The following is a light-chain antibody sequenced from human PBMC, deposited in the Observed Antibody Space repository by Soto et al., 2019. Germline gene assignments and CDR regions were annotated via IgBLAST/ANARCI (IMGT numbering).Light chain of an antibody. CDR3: SSYTSISTHV. V-gene: IGLV2-14*03. J-gene: IGLJ1*01. CDR2: DVS. Sequence: QSVLTQPASVSASPGQSITISCTGTSSDVGAYDFVSWYQQHPGEVPKLMIFDVSSRPSGVSDRFSGSKSGNTASLTISGLQAEDEGDYYCSSYTSISTHVFGSGTQLTVL. CDR1: SSDVGAYDF.